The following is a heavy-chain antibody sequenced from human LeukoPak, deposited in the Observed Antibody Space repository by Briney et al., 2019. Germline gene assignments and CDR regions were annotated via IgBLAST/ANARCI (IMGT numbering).Heavy chain of an antibody. CDR3: ARDGGYCSSTSCYIPDY. V-gene: IGHV3-23*01. Sequence: GGSLRLSCVASGFTFSSHAMAWVRQAPGKGLEWVSAIGGRGGSTYYADSVKGRFTISRDNAKNSLYLQMNSLRAEDTAVYYCARDGGYCSSTSCYIPDYWGQGTLVTVSS. D-gene: IGHD2-2*02. CDR1: GFTFSSHA. J-gene: IGHJ4*02. CDR2: IGGRGGST.